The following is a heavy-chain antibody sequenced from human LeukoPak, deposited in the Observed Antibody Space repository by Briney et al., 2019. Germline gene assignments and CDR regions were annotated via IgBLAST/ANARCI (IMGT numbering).Heavy chain of an antibody. Sequence: SETLSLTCAVYGGSFSGYYWSWIRQPPGNRLEWIGEINHSGSTNYNPSLKSRVTISVDTSKNQFSLKLSSVTAADTAVYYCARGLGRWLQLLGNWFDPWGQGTLVTVSS. V-gene: IGHV4-34*01. CDR1: GGSFSGYY. CDR2: INHSGST. CDR3: ARGLGRWLQLLGNWFDP. D-gene: IGHD5-12*01. J-gene: IGHJ5*02.